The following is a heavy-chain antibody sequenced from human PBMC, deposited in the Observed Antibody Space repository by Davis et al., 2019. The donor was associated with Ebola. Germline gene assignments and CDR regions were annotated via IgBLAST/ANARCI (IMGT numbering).Heavy chain of an antibody. CDR3: ASGSQSRNYYYYGMDV. CDR1: GFTFSSYS. V-gene: IGHV3-21*01. CDR2: ISSSSSYI. Sequence: GGSPRLSCAASGFTFSSYSMNWVRQAPGKGLEWVSSISSSSSYIYYADSVKGRFTISRDNAKNSLYQQMNSLRAEDTAVYYCASGSQSRNYYYYGMDVWGQGTTVTVSS. J-gene: IGHJ6*02.